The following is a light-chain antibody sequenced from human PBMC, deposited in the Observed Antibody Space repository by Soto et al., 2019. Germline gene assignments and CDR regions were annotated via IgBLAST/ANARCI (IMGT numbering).Light chain of an antibody. CDR3: QQRSNWPPT. CDR2: DAS. CDR1: QSVSRY. V-gene: IGKV3-11*02. J-gene: IGKJ4*01. Sequence: EIVLTQSPATLSLSPGERATLSCRASQSVSRYLAWYQQNPGQAPRLLLYDASNRATGIPARFSGSGSGGDITGTIGSLATDGFEVYYGQQRSNWPPTFGGGTKVEIK.